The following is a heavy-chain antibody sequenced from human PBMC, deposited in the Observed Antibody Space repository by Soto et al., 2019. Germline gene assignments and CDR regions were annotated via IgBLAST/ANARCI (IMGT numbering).Heavy chain of an antibody. Sequence: QVQLVQSGAEVKKPGSSVKVSCKASGGTFSSYTISWVRQAPGQGLEWMGRIIPILGIANYAQKFQGRVTITADKSTSTAYMELSSLRSEDTAVYYCARDLSRWLRLGPTFDYWGQGTLVTVSS. J-gene: IGHJ4*02. CDR3: ARDLSRWLRLGPTFDY. CDR2: IIPILGIA. V-gene: IGHV1-69*08. D-gene: IGHD5-12*01. CDR1: GGTFSSYT.